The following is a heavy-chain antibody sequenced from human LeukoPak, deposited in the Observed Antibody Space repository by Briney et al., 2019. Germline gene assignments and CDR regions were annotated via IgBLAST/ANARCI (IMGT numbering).Heavy chain of an antibody. V-gene: IGHV1-2*02. J-gene: IGHJ4*02. D-gene: IGHD3-22*01. CDR3: ARPREDYDSSGYYYDVVFDY. CDR1: GYTFTGYY. Sequence: GASVKVSCKASGYTFTGYYMHWVRQAPGQGLGWMGWINPNSGGTNYAQKFQGRVTMTRDTSISTAYMELSRLRSDDTAVYYCARPREDYDSSGYYYDVVFDYWGQGTLVTVSS. CDR2: INPNSGGT.